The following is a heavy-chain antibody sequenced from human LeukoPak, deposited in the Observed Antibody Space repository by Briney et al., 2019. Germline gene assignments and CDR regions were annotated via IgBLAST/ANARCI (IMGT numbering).Heavy chain of an antibody. V-gene: IGHV4-61*02. D-gene: IGHD7-27*01. CDR3: ARDPAQGSNWGPADAFDI. Sequence: RSSQTLSLTCTVSGGSISSGSYYWSWIRQPAGKGLEWIGRIYTSGSTNYNPSLKSRVTISVDTSKNQFSLKLSSVTAADTAVYYCARDPAQGSNWGPADAFDIWGQGTMVTVSS. J-gene: IGHJ3*02. CDR2: IYTSGST. CDR1: GGSISSGSYY.